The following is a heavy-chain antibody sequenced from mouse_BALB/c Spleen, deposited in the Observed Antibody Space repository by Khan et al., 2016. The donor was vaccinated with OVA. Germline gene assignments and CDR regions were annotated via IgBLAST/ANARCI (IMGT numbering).Heavy chain of an antibody. D-gene: IGHD1-1*01. V-gene: IGHV1-20*02. CDR3: ARKNGSDFDY. CDR1: GYSFTLYY. Sequence: EVQLQESGPDLVKPGASVKISCKASGYSFTLYYMSWVKQSHGKSLEWIGRVNPNTDNINYNQKFKGKATLTVDESSSTVHMELRSLASEDSAVYYCARKNGSDFDYWGQGTTLTVSS. J-gene: IGHJ2*01. CDR2: VNPNTDNI.